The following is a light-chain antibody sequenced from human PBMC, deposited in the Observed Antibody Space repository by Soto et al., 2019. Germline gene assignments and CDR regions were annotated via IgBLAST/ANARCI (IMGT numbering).Light chain of an antibody. CDR1: QSVSSN. CDR3: QQYNKWRLT. J-gene: IGKJ4*01. V-gene: IGKV3-15*01. CDR2: HAS. Sequence: EIVMTQSPATLSVSPGERATRSCRASQSVSSNVAWYQQKPGQAPRLLIYHASTRATGIPARFSGSGSGTEFTLTISSLQSEDFAVYYCQQYNKWRLTFGGGTKVEIK.